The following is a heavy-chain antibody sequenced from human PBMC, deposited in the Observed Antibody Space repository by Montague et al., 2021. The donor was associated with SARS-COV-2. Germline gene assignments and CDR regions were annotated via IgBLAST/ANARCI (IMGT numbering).Heavy chain of an antibody. Sequence: SETLSLTCTVSGDSFTSRTYSWGWIRQPPGKGLEWIGNMYYNGSTHYNPSLKSRVTISVDTSKNQFSLKLSSVTAADTAVYSCAREKYYYGSGAWDGGFDPWGQGTLVTVSS. V-gene: IGHV4-39*01. J-gene: IGHJ5*02. CDR1: GDSFTSRTYS. CDR3: AREKYYYGSGAWDGGFDP. D-gene: IGHD3-22*01. CDR2: MYYNGST.